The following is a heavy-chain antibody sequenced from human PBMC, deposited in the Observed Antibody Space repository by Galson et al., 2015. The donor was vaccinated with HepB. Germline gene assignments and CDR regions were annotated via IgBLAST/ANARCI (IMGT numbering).Heavy chain of an antibody. Sequence: QVQLQESGPGLVKPSETLSLTCTVSGGSISSYYWSWIRQPPGKGLEWIGYIYYSGSTNYNPSLKSRVTISVDTSKNQFSLKLSSVTAADTAVYYCARQPYCSGGSCHPYFDYWGQGTLVTVSS. CDR2: IYYSGST. D-gene: IGHD2-15*01. V-gene: IGHV4-59*08. J-gene: IGHJ4*02. CDR1: GGSISSYY. CDR3: ARQPYCSGGSCHPYFDY.